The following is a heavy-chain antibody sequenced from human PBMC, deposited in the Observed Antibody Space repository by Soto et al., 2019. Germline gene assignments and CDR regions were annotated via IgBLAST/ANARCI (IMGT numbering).Heavy chain of an antibody. V-gene: IGHV5-51*01. CDR1: GYSFTSYW. CDR2: IYHGDSDT. D-gene: IGHD1-26*01. Sequence: GEALKISWKGSGYSFTSYWIGWVRQMPGNGVELMGIIYHGDSDTRYSPSFQGQVTISADKSIITAYLHWNSLKSSDTAMYYCARHTWSSGSTAAFYXWGQVTLVTVSX. CDR3: ARHTWSSGSTAAFYX. J-gene: IGHJ4*02.